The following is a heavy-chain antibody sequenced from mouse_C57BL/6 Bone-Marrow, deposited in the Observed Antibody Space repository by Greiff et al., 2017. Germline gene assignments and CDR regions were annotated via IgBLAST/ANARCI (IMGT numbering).Heavy chain of an antibody. Sequence: EVQLQESGGGLVQPGGSLKLSCAASGFTFSDYYMYWVRQTPEKRLEWVAYISNGGGSTYYPDTVKGRFTISRDNAKNTLYLQMSRLKSEDTAMYYCARQGYDYDGAMDYWGQGTSVTVSS. V-gene: IGHV5-12*01. CDR3: ARQGYDYDGAMDY. J-gene: IGHJ4*01. CDR1: GFTFSDYY. D-gene: IGHD2-4*01. CDR2: ISNGGGST.